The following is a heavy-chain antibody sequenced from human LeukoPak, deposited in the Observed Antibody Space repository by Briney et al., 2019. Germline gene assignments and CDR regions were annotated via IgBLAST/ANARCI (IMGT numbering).Heavy chain of an antibody. CDR2: IKNDGSST. V-gene: IGHV3-74*01. J-gene: IGHJ5*02. CDR1: GFTISGYG. CDR3: AKTDWFDP. Sequence: GGSLKLTCSVSGFTISGYGMHWVRQAPGKGLVWVARIKNDGSSTSYADSVKGRFTISRDNAKNTLYLQMNSLRAEDTAVYYCAKTDWFDPWGQGTLVTVSS.